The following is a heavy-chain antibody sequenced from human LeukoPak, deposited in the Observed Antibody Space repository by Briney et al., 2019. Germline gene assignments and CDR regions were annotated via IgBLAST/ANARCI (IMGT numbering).Heavy chain of an antibody. CDR1: GGSISSGDYY. Sequence: SQTLSLTCTVSGGSISSGDYYWSWIRQPPGKGLEWTGYIYYSGSTYYNPSLKSRVTISVDTSKNQFSLKLTSVTAADTAVYYCARDQTAAGRVDYWGQGALVTVSS. CDR2: IYYSGST. D-gene: IGHD6-13*01. V-gene: IGHV4-30-4*08. J-gene: IGHJ4*02. CDR3: ARDQTAAGRVDY.